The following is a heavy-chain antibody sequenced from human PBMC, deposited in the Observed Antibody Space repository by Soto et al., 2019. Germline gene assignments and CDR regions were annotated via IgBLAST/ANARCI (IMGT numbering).Heavy chain of an antibody. CDR1: GESFIGYY. CDR3: ARTDIVTTNWFDP. CDR2: INHRGST. J-gene: IGHJ5*02. Sequence: QVHLQQWGAGLLKPSETLSLTCAVYGESFIGYYWTWIRQPPGKGLEWIGEINHRGSTTYNPSLKSRVTISIVTSKNQCSLKLTSVTAADTSVYYCARTDIVTTNWFDPWGQGTLVTVSS. V-gene: IGHV4-34*02. D-gene: IGHD5-12*01.